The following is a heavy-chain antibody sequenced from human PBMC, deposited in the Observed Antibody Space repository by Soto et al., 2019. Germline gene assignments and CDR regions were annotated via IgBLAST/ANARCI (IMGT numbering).Heavy chain of an antibody. CDR3: ARDTGHYCSGGSCYSGLSDY. D-gene: IGHD2-15*01. J-gene: IGHJ4*02. CDR2: ISAYNGNT. Sequence: ASVKVSCKASGYTFTSYGISWVRQAPGQGLEWMGWISAYNGNTNYAQKLQGRVTMTTDTSTSTAYMELRSLRSDDTAVYYCARDTGHYCSGGSCYSGLSDYWGQGTLVTVSS. CDR1: GYTFTSYG. V-gene: IGHV1-18*01.